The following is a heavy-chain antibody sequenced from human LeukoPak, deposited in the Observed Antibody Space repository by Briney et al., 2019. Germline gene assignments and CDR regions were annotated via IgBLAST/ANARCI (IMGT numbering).Heavy chain of an antibody. D-gene: IGHD3-16*01. CDR1: NGSISSFY. CDR2: IYYSGST. J-gene: IGHJ4*02. Sequence: PSETLSLTCTVSNGSISSFYWTWIRQPPGKGLEWIGYIYYSGSTNYNPSLKSRVTISVDTSKNQFSLKLSSVTAADTAVYYCARQGDMTLFDYWGQGTLVTVSS. CDR3: ARQGDMTLFDY. V-gene: IGHV4-59*08.